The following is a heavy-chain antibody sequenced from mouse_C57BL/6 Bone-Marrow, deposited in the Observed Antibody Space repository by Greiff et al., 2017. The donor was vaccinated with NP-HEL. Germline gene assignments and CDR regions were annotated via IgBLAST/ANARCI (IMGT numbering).Heavy chain of an antibody. CDR1: GYTFTDYE. CDR3: TRSNGGTCYAMDY. V-gene: IGHV1-15*01. D-gene: IGHD2-5*01. J-gene: IGHJ4*01. CDR2: IDPETGGT. Sequence: QVHVKQSGAELVRPGASVTLSCKASGYTFTDYEMHWVKQTPVHGLEWIGAIDPETGGTAYNQKFKGKAILTADKSSSTAYMELRSLTSEDSAVYYCTRSNGGTCYAMDYWGQGTSVTVSS.